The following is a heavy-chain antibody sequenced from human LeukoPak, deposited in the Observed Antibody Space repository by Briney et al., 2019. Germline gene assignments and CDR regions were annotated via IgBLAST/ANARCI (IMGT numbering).Heavy chain of an antibody. CDR1: GFTFSSYA. Sequence: GGSLRLSCAASGFTFSSYAMSWVRQAPGKGLGWVSAISGSGGSTYYADSVKGRFTISRDNSKNTLYLQMNSLRAEDTAVYYCAKDRGLLSAPIWGQGTMVTVSS. V-gene: IGHV3-23*01. D-gene: IGHD5-12*01. J-gene: IGHJ3*02. CDR3: AKDRGLLSAPI. CDR2: ISGSGGST.